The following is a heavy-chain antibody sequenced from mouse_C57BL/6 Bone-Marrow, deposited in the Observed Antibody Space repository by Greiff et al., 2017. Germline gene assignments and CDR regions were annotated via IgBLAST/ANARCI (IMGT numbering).Heavy chain of an antibody. V-gene: IGHV2-6*03. J-gene: IGHJ4*01. D-gene: IGHD1-1*01. CDR2: IWSDGST. CDR3: ARGNYVVFYAMDY. Sequence: QVQLKQSGPGLVAPSQSLSITCTVSGFSLTSYGVHWVRQPPGKGLEWLVVIWSDGSTTYNSALQSRLSISKDNSKSQVFLKMNSLQTDDTAMYYCARGNYVVFYAMDYWGQGTSVTVSS. CDR1: GFSLTSYG.